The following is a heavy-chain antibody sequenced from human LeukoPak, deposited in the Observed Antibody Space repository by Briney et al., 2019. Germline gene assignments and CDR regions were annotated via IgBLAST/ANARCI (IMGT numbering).Heavy chain of an antibody. CDR3: AQIRPSTYYDSSGSFDY. CDR2: IHYSRSS. CDR1: GGSISSYY. J-gene: IGHJ4*02. Sequence: PSETLSLTCTVSGGSISSYYWSWIRQPPGKGLEGVGYIHYSRSSNYNPSLKSRVTMSVDTSRNQFSLKLSSVTAADTAVYYCAQIRPSTYYDSSGSFDYWGQGTLVTVSS. V-gene: IGHV4-59*08. D-gene: IGHD3-22*01.